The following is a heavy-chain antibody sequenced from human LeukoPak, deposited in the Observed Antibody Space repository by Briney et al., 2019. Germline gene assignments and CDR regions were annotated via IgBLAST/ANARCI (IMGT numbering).Heavy chain of an antibody. Sequence: GGTLRLSCAASGFTFSGYAMSWVRQAPGKGLEWFSAISGSGGSTYYADSVKGRFTTSRHNSKNTLYLQMNSLRAADTVVYYCAKKGGSGYFQTYFDYWGQGTLVTVSS. CDR3: AKKGGSGYFQTYFDY. CDR2: ISGSGGST. J-gene: IGHJ4*02. D-gene: IGHD3-22*01. V-gene: IGHV3-23*01. CDR1: GFTFSGYA.